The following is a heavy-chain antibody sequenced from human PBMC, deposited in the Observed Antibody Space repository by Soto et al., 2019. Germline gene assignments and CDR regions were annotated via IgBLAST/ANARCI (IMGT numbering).Heavy chain of an antibody. CDR1: GDTFNNSV. CDR2: ILPIFATA. CDR3: AGRCDSTTCLGHFDY. J-gene: IGHJ4*02. Sequence: QVQLVQSGAEVKKPGSSVKVSCKASGDTFNNSVVNWVRQAPGQGLEWLGGILPIFATANYAQKFQGRVTITADKSTRTAYMELTSLRSEDTAVYYCAGRCDSTTCLGHFDYWGQGTLVTVAS. D-gene: IGHD2-2*01. V-gene: IGHV1-69*06.